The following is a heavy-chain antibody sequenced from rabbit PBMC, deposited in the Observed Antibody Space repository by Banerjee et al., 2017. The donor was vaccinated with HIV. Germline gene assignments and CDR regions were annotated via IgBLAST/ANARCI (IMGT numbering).Heavy chain of an antibody. CDR2: ILASSSGST. J-gene: IGHJ4*01. CDR3: ARPGDDGYGGGFKL. Sequence: SGGGLVQPEGSLTLTCTASGFSFSGSYWICWVRQAPVTGLEWIGCILASSSGSTAYANWAKGRFTISETSSTTVTLQMTSLTAADTATYFCARPGDDGYGGGFKLWGPGTLVTVS. CDR1: GFSFSGSYW. V-gene: IGHV1S45*01. D-gene: IGHD6-1*01.